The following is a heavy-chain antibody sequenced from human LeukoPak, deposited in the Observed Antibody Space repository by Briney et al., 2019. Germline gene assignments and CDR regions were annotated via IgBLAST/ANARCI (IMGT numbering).Heavy chain of an antibody. V-gene: IGHV4-34*01. CDR1: GGSFSGYY. J-gene: IGHJ4*02. D-gene: IGHD3-10*01. CDR3: ARDLYYYGSGNPFDY. Sequence: PSETLSLTCAVYGGSFSGYYWSWIRQPPGKGLEWIGEINHSGSTNYNPSLKSRVTISLDTSKNQFSLKLSSVTAADTAVYYCARDLYYYGSGNPFDYWGQGTLVTVSS. CDR2: INHSGST.